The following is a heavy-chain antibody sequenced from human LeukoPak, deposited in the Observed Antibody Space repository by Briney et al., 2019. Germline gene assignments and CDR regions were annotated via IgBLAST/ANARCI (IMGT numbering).Heavy chain of an antibody. J-gene: IGHJ4*02. CDR3: ATSYGPLDY. D-gene: IGHD1-26*01. CDR2: INHSGST. CDR1: GGSISSYY. Sequence: KPSETLSLTCTVSGGSISSYYWSWIRQPPGKGLEWIGEINHSGSTNYNPSLKSRVTISIDTSKNQFSLKLSSVTAADTAVYYCATSYGPLDYWAREPWSPSPQ. V-gene: IGHV4-34*01.